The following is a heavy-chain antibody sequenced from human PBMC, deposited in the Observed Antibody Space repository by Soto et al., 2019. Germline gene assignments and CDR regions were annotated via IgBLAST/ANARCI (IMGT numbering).Heavy chain of an antibody. Sequence: AASVKVSCKASGYTFTGYYMHWVRQAPGQGLEWMGWINPNSGGTNYAQKFQGRVTMTRDTSISTAYMELSRLRSDDTAVYYCARVTYSSGCPDYWGQGTLVTVSS. CDR3: ARVTYSSGCPDY. CDR2: INPNSGGT. J-gene: IGHJ4*02. V-gene: IGHV1-2*02. CDR1: GYTFTGYY. D-gene: IGHD6-19*01.